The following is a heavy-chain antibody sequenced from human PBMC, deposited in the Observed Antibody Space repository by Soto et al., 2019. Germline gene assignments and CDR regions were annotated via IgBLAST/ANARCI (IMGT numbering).Heavy chain of an antibody. CDR3: ARGITIFGVVIIGFGP. J-gene: IGHJ5*02. CDR2: IYYIGST. V-gene: IGHV4-59*01. CDR1: GGSISSYY. Sequence: ETLSFNCTVSGGSISSYYWSWIRQPPGKGLEWIGYIYYIGSTNYNPSLKIRVTISVDTSKNQFSLKLSSVTAADTAVYYCARGITIFGVVIIGFGPWGQGTLVTVSS. D-gene: IGHD3-3*01.